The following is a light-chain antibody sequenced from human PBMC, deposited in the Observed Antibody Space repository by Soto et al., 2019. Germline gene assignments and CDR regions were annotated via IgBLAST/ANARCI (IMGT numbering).Light chain of an antibody. CDR3: QQYGSSPRT. J-gene: IGKJ1*01. Sequence: EIVLTQSPGTLSLSPGERGTLSCRASQSVSSSYLAWYQQKPGQAPRLLIYGASSRATGIPDRFSGSGSGTDFTLTISRLEPEDFPVYYCQQYGSSPRTFGQGTKVEIK. CDR1: QSVSSSY. V-gene: IGKV3-20*01. CDR2: GAS.